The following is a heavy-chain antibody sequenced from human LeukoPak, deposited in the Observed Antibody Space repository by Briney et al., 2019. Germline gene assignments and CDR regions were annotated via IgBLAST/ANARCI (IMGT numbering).Heavy chain of an antibody. CDR1: GFTFSSYA. D-gene: IGHD5-18*01. J-gene: IGHJ3*02. CDR3: ARAPPSNGYAYHFDI. V-gene: IGHV3-74*03. CDR2: IYSDGSIT. Sequence: GGSLRLSCAASGFTFSSYAMSWVRQAPGKGLVWVSRIYSDGSITTYTDSVKGRFTISRDNARNTLYLHMNSLRVEDTAVYYCARAPPSNGYAYHFDIWGQGTMVTVSS.